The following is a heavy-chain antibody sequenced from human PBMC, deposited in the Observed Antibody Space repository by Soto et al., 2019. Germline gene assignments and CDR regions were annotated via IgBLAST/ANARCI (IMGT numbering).Heavy chain of an antibody. Sequence: QVQLVQSGAEVKKPGSSVKVSCKASGGTFSSYTISWVRQAPGQGLEWMGRIIPILGIANYAQKFQGRVTITADKSTSTAYMELSSLRSEDTAVYYCARDSRLQNYYYCYMDVWGKGTTVTVSS. CDR1: GGTFSSYT. V-gene: IGHV1-69*08. D-gene: IGHD4-4*01. J-gene: IGHJ6*03. CDR2: IIPILGIA. CDR3: ARDSRLQNYYYCYMDV.